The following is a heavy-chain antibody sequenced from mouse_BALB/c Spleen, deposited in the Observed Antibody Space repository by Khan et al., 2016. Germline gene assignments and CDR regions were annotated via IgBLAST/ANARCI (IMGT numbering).Heavy chain of an antibody. V-gene: IGHV1-7*01. J-gene: IGHJ1*01. CDR1: GYTFTNYW. CDR2: INPSTGYT. D-gene: IGHD2-1*01. CDR3: ARGGNYPYWYFDV. Sequence: VQLKQSGAELAKPGASVKMSCKASGYTFTNYWMHWVKQRPGQGLEWIGYINPSTGYTEYNQKFKDKATLTADKSSSTAYMQLSSLTSEDSAVYYGARGGNYPYWYFDVWGAGTTVTVSS.